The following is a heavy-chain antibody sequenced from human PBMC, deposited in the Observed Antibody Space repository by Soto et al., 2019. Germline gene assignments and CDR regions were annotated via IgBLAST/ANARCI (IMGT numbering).Heavy chain of an antibody. Sequence: ASVKVACRAAGYEFTSYWISSVRQAPGQELHRIVWISAYNGNTDYAQKPQARVTMTTDTSTSTAYMELRSLRSDDTAVYYCASECMVRGVTVVVPASVLCYNYYWAQGTLVTVSS. CDR3: ASECMVRGVTVVVPASVLCYNYY. CDR1: GYEFTSYW. V-gene: IGHV1-18*04. CDR2: ISAYNGNT. D-gene: IGHD3-10*01. J-gene: IGHJ4*02.